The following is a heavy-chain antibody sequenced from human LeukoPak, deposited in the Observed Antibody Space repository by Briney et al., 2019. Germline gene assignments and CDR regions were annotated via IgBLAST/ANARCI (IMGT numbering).Heavy chain of an antibody. Sequence: PSETLSLTCTVSGDSISSSWSWIRQPPGKGLEWIGSIYIRGTPHYNPSPKSRVIMSLDTSKTQFSLKLTSVTAADTAVYYCAATGGSYGYSGFDSWGQGTLVTVSS. CDR2: IYIRGTP. V-gene: IGHV4-4*09. D-gene: IGHD3-16*01. CDR3: AATGGSYGYSGFDS. CDR1: GDSISSS. J-gene: IGHJ4*02.